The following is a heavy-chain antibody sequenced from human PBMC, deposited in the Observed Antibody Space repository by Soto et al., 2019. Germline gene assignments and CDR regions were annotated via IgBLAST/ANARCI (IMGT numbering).Heavy chain of an antibody. CDR2: IKHDGNEK. J-gene: IGHJ4*02. CDR1: GFTFSRYW. D-gene: IGHD3-3*01. CDR3: ARILDRNYDFWSGNSFEY. Sequence: PGGSLRLSCEASGFTFSRYWMSWVRQAPGKGLEWVSHIKHDGNEKNYVDSVKGRFTISRDNAKNSLYLQMNSLRAEDTAVYYCARILDRNYDFWSGNSFEYWGQGTLVTVSS. V-gene: IGHV3-7*01.